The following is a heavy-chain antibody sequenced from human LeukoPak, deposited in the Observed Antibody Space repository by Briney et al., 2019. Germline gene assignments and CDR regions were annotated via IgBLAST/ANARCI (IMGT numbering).Heavy chain of an antibody. CDR2: ISSTSSTI. V-gene: IGHV3-48*02. J-gene: IGHJ4*02. CDR1: GFTISTYN. Sequence: PGGSLRLSCVASGFTISTYNMNWVRQAPGKGLEWVSYISSTSSTIYYADSVKGRFAISRANAQNSLYLQMSSLRDDDTAVYYCARDVSGYPYWGQGTLVTVSS. CDR3: ARDVSGYPY. D-gene: IGHD5-12*01.